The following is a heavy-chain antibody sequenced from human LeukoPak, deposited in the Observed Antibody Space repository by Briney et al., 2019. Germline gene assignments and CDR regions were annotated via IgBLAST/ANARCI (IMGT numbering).Heavy chain of an antibody. CDR1: GYSISSGYY. Sequence: SETLSLTCTVSGYSISSGYYWGWIRQPPGKGLEWIGSIYHSGTTYYNPSLKSRVTISVDTSKNQFSLKLNSVTAADTAVYYCARLPEMPLQFRGRGYFDYWGQGTLVTVSS. D-gene: IGHD5-24*01. V-gene: IGHV4-38-2*02. CDR3: ARLPEMPLQFRGRGYFDY. J-gene: IGHJ4*02. CDR2: IYHSGTT.